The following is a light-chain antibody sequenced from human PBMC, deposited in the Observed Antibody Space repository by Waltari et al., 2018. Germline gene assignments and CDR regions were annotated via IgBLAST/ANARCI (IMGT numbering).Light chain of an antibody. CDR2: DVN. J-gene: IGLJ3*02. CDR1: SSDIGAYDY. V-gene: IGLV2-14*03. CDR3: CSFTRTSSWV. Sequence: HSALTQPASVSGSPGQSITISFTGPSSDIGAYDYISWYQQHPGKAPTLIIFDVNNRPSVVSSRFSGSESGNTASLTISGLQAEDEADFYCCSFTRTSSWVFGGGTKLTVL.